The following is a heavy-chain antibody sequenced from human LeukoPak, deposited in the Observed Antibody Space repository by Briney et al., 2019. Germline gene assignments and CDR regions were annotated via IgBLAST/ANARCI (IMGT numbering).Heavy chain of an antibody. CDR2: IYYSGST. CDR3: AKTMVRGNGWFDP. Sequence: PSETLSLTCTVSGGSISSYYWSWIRQPPGKGLEWIGYIYYSGSTNYNPSLKSRVTISVDTSKNQFSLKLSSVTAADTAVYYCAKTMVRGNGWFDPWGQGTLVTVSS. CDR1: GGSISSYY. D-gene: IGHD3-10*01. V-gene: IGHV4-59*01. J-gene: IGHJ5*02.